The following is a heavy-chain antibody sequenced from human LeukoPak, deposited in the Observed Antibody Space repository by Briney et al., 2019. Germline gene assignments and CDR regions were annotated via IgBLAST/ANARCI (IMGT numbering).Heavy chain of an antibody. CDR1: GFTFSSYA. D-gene: IGHD2-2*01. J-gene: IGHJ3*02. Sequence: GGSLRLSXAASGFTFSSYAMSWVRQAPGKGLEWVSAISGSGGSTYYADSVKGRFTISRDNSKNTLYLQMNSLRAEDTAVYYCANLPHYCSSTSCFNYDAFDIWGQGTMVTVSS. V-gene: IGHV3-23*01. CDR3: ANLPHYCSSTSCFNYDAFDI. CDR2: ISGSGGST.